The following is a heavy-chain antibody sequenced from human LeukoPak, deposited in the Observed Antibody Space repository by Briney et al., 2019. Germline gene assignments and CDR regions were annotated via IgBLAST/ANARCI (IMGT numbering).Heavy chain of an antibody. J-gene: IGHJ4*02. D-gene: IGHD3-16*02. V-gene: IGHV1-69*13. CDR1: GGTFSSYA. CDR2: LIPIFGTA. Sequence: GASVQVSCKASGGTFSSYAISCVRQAPPQGLVWMGGLIPIFGTANYAQKFQGRVTITADESTSTAYMELSSLRSEDTAVYYCARGARPMITFGGVINLDYWGQGTLVTVSS. CDR3: ARGARPMITFGGVINLDY.